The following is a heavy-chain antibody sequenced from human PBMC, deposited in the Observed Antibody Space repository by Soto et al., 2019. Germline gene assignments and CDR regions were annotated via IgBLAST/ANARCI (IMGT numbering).Heavy chain of an antibody. CDR2: IGTSGSTI. J-gene: IGHJ4*02. V-gene: IGHV3-48*03. D-gene: IGHD3-10*01. CDR3: ARDLYFFGSGTSVDH. Sequence: EVQLVESGGGLVQPGGTLRLSCAASGFTFSSYEMNWVRQAPGAGLEWVSYIGTSGSTIYYSDSVKGRFTISRDNAKNSLYLQMNSLRAEDTAVYYCARDLYFFGSGTSVDHWGQGNLVTVSS. CDR1: GFTFSSYE.